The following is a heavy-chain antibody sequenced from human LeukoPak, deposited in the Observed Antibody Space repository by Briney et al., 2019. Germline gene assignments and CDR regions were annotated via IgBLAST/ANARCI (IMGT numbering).Heavy chain of an antibody. CDR3: ASDGRSPFWSGLTLDY. J-gene: IGHJ4*02. Sequence: PGGSLRLSCAASGFTLSSYSMNWVRQAPGKGLEWVSSISSSSSYIYYADSVKGRFTISRDNAKNSLYLQMNSLRAEDTAVYYCASDGRSPFWSGLTLDYWGQGTLVTVSS. CDR1: GFTLSSYS. V-gene: IGHV3-21*01. D-gene: IGHD3-3*01. CDR2: ISSSSSYI.